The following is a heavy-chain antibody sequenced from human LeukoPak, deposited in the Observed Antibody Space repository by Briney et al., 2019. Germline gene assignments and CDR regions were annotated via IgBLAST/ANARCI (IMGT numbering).Heavy chain of an antibody. D-gene: IGHD1-26*01. J-gene: IGHJ4*02. CDR3: AKHVEGWEAEGY. V-gene: IGHV3-23*01. CDR2: ISGSGGST. Sequence: GGSLRLSCAASGFTFSSYAMSWVRQAPGKGLEWVSAISGSGGSTYYADSVKGRFTISRDNPKNTLYLQMNSLRAEDTAVYYCAKHVEGWEAEGYWGQGTLVTVSS. CDR1: GFTFSSYA.